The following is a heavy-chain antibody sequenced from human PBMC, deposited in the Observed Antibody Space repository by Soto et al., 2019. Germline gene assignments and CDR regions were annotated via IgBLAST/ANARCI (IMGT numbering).Heavy chain of an antibody. CDR3: ARDRDDYYDSSGHYAGHAFDI. CDR1: GYSISSGYY. D-gene: IGHD3-22*01. V-gene: IGHV4-38-2*02. CDR2: IYHSGST. J-gene: IGHJ3*02. Sequence: SETLSLTCAVSGYSISSGYYWGWIRQPPGKGLEWIGSIYHSGSTYYNPSLKSRVTISVDTSKNQFSLKLSSVTAADTAVYYCARDRDDYYDSSGHYAGHAFDIWGQGTMVTVSS.